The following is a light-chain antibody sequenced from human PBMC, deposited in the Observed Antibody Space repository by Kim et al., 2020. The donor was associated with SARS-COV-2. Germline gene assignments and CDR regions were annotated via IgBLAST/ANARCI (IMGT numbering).Light chain of an antibody. J-gene: IGLJ3*02. CDR2: GKN. CDR1: SLRSYY. CDR3: NSRDSSGNPYLV. Sequence: SSELTQDPAVSVALGQTVRITCQGDSLRSYYASWYQQKPGQAPVLVIYGKNNRPSGIPDRFSGSSSGNTASLTITGAQAEDEADYYCNSRDSSGNPYLVFGGGTQLTVL. V-gene: IGLV3-19*01.